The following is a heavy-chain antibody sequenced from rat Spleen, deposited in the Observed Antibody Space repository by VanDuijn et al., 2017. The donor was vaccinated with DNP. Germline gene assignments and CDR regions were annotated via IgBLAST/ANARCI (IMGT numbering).Heavy chain of an antibody. V-gene: IGHV2S12*01. CDR3: TSRLHD. D-gene: IGHD1-1*01. CDR2: ISSGGST. J-gene: IGHJ2*01. CDR1: GFSLTSYG. Sequence: QVQLKESGPGLMQPSQTLSLTCTVSGFSLTSYGVSWVRQPPGKGLEWIAAISSGGSTYYNSALKSRLSISRDTSKSQVFLKMNSLQTEDTAIYFCTSRLHDWGQGVMVTVSS.